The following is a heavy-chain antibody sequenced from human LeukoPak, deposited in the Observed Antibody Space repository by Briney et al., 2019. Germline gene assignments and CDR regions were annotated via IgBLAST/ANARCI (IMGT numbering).Heavy chain of an antibody. CDR2: IRYDGSNK. J-gene: IGHJ4*02. CDR3: ARSSSRYCSGGSCYSGVLGYFDY. Sequence: GGSLRLSCAASGFTFSSYGMHWVRQAPGKGLEWVAFIRYDGSNKYYADSVKGRFTISRDNSKNTLYLQMNSLRAEDTAVYYCARSSSRYCSGGSCYSGVLGYFDYWGQGTLVTASS. D-gene: IGHD2-15*01. CDR1: GFTFSSYG. V-gene: IGHV3-30*02.